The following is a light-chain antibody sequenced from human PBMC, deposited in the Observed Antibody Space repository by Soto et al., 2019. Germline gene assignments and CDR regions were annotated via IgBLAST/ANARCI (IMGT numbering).Light chain of an antibody. CDR2: GSS. Sequence: EVVLTQSPGTLSLSPGERATLSCRASQSVSNNYFAWYQQKPGQAPRLLIFGSSDRATGIPDRCSGSGSGTDFTLTSSRLEPEDFAVYYCQQYGSSPPYTFGQGTKLEIK. J-gene: IGKJ2*01. CDR3: QQYGSSPPYT. V-gene: IGKV3-20*01. CDR1: QSVSNNY.